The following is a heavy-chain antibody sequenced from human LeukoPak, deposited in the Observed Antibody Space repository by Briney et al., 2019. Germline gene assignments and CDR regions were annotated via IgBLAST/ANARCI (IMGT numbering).Heavy chain of an antibody. D-gene: IGHD2-2*02. CDR2: IYYSGST. V-gene: IGHV4-59*01. CDR1: GGSISSYY. J-gene: IGHJ2*01. CDR3: ARDGSRGVVPAAILIHHYWYFDL. Sequence: KPSETLSLTCTVSGGSISSYYWSWIRQPPGKGLEWIGYIYYSGSTNYNPSLKSRVTISVDTSKNQFSLKLSSVTAADTAVYYCARDGSRGVVPAAILIHHYWYFDLWGRGTLVTVSS.